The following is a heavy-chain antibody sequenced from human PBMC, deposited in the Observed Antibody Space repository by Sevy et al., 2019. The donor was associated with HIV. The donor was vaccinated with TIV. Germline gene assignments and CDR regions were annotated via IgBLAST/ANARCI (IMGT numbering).Heavy chain of an antibody. CDR1: GYTFTSYD. J-gene: IGHJ6*02. Sequence: ASVEVSCEASGYTFTSYDINWVRQATGQGLEWMGWMSPNSGATGFAQKFQGRVTLTRNTSISTAYMEVSSLRSEDTAVYYCASGGNGDFWSYEYYYYGMDVWRQGTTVTVSS. V-gene: IGHV1-8*01. CDR3: ASGGNGDFWSYEYYYYGMDV. D-gene: IGHD3-3*01. CDR2: MSPNSGAT.